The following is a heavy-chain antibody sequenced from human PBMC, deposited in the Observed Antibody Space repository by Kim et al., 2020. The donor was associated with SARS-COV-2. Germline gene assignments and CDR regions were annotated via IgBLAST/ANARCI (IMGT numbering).Heavy chain of an antibody. J-gene: IGHJ3*02. D-gene: IGHD3-16*02. CDR3: AKPPYDYVWGSYRPSGSSNDAFDI. CDR2: ISDSGVAT. V-gene: IGHV3-23*01. Sequence: GGSLRLSCAASGFTFTSYAMNCVRQTPGKGLEWVSTISDSGVATYYTDSVKGRFTISRDNSKDTLYLQMNTLRAEDTAVYYCAKPPYDYVWGSYRPSGSSNDAFDIWGQGTMVTVSS. CDR1: GFTFTSYA.